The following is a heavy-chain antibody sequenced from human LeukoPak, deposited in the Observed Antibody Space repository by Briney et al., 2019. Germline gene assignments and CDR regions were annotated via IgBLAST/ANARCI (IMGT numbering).Heavy chain of an antibody. J-gene: IGHJ4*02. CDR2: IGDSYTSI. CDR3: ARVFYDSGTYYNSGYYFDY. D-gene: IGHD3-10*01. Sequence: GGSLRLSCAASGFTFSDYYMTWIRQAPGKGLEWVSYIGDSYTSIYYADSVKGRFTISRDNAKNSLYLQMISLRAEDTAVYYCARVFYDSGTYYNSGYYFDYWGRGTLVTVSS. V-gene: IGHV3-11*01. CDR1: GFTFSDYY.